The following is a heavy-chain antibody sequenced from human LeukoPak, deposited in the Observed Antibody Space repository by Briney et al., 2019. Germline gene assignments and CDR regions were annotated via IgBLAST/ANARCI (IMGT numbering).Heavy chain of an antibody. D-gene: IGHD3-10*01. CDR1: GGSISSYY. CDR3: ARRGAGRFRYAFDY. V-gene: IGHV4-59*08. CDR2: IYYSGST. J-gene: IGHJ4*02. Sequence: SETLSLTCTVSGGSISSYYWSWIRQPPGKGLEWIGYIYYSGSTNYNPSLKSRVTISVDTSKNQFSLKLSSVTAADTAVYYCARRGAGRFRYAFDYWGRGTLVTVSS.